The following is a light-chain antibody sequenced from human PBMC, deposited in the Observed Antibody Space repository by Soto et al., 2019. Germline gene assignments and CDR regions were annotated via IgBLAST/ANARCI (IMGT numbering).Light chain of an antibody. CDR3: QHCDSLSIT. Sequence: DIQMTQSPSTLSASVGYRVTITCRASQSSSTWLAWYQQKSGRAPKLLIYDSSSLESGVPSRFSSSGSGTEFSLTISSLQPDDFATYFCQHCDSLSITFGQGTRLDIK. J-gene: IGKJ5*01. CDR2: DSS. V-gene: IGKV1-5*01. CDR1: QSSSTW.